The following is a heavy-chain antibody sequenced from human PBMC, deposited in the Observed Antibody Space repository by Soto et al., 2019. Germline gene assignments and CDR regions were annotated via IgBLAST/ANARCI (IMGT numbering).Heavy chain of an antibody. V-gene: IGHV1-69*12. CDR3: ARLRWGYYYYYYGMDV. D-gene: IGHD3-16*01. CDR2: IIPIFGTA. J-gene: IGHJ6*02. CDR1: GGTFSSYA. Sequence: VQMVQSGAEVKKPGSSVKVSCKASGGTFSSYAISWVRQAPGQGLEWMGGIIPIFGTANYAQKFQGRVTITADESTSTAYMELSSLRSEDTAVYYCARLRWGYYYYYYGMDVWGQGTTVTVSS.